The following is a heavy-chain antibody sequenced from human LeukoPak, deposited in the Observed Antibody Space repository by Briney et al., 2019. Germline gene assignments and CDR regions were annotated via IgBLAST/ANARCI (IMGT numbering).Heavy chain of an antibody. J-gene: IGHJ6*03. V-gene: IGHV3-23*01. CDR1: GFTFSSYE. D-gene: IGHD3-9*01. CDR2: ISGSGGST. CDR3: AKDALLRYFDWSLYYYYYMDV. Sequence: GGSLRLSCAASGFTFSSYEMNWVRQAPGKGLEWVSAISGSGGSTYYADSVKGRFTISRDNSKNTLYLQMNSLRAEDTAVYYCAKDALLRYFDWSLYYYYYMDVWGKGTTVTVSS.